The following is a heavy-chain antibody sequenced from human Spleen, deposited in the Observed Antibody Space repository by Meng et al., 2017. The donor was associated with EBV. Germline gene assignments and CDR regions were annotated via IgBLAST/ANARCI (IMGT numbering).Heavy chain of an antibody. CDR1: DDYVSSSKYY. CDR3: AREMKTAAVFDP. V-gene: IGHV4-39*07. D-gene: IGHD6-13*01. CDR2: IYYSGST. Sequence: LQRQESGPGLVRPSETLSLTCSVSDDYVSSSKYYWGWLRQPPGKRLEWIGSIYYSGSTYYNPSFKSRVIISVDTFKNQFSLKLSSVTAADTALYYCAREMKTAAVFDPWGQGSLVTVSS. J-gene: IGHJ5*02.